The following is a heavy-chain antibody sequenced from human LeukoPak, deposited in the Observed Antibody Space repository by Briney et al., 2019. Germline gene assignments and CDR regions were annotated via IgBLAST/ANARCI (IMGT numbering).Heavy chain of an antibody. CDR3: ARGWGSNYFDY. CDR1: GGTFSSYA. Sequence: ASVKVSCKASGGTFSSYAISWVRQAPGQGLEWMGGIVPIFGTANYAQKFQGRVTITTDESTSTAYMELSSLRSEDTAVYYCARGWGSNYFDYWGQGTLVTVSS. V-gene: IGHV1-69*05. CDR2: IVPIFGTA. D-gene: IGHD2-21*01. J-gene: IGHJ4*02.